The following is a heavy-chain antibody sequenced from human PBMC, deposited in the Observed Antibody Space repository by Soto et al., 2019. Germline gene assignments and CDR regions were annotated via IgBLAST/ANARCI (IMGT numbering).Heavy chain of an antibody. CDR3: ARGLGSGDY. V-gene: IGHV1-46*03. D-gene: IGHD6-25*01. CDR2: INPNGGST. J-gene: IGHJ4*02. Sequence: QVQLVQSGAEVKKPGASVKVSCKASGYTLTNFYIHWVRQAPGQGLEWMGIINPNGGSTNYAHNFQGRVTITKDTSTSTVYMALSSLRSEDTAVYYCARGLGSGDYWGRGTLVTVSS. CDR1: GYTLTNFY.